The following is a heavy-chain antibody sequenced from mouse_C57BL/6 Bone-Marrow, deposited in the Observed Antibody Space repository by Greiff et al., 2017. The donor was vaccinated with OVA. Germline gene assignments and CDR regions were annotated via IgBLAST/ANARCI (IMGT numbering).Heavy chain of an antibody. CDR1: GFTFSSYA. V-gene: IGHV5-4*01. Sequence: EVMLVESGGGLVKPGGSLKLSCAASGFTFSSYAMSWVRQTPEKRLEWVATISDGGSYTYYPDNVKGRFTISRDNAKNNLYLQMSHLKSEDTAMYDCARDKGWLLRGWYFDVWGTGTTVTVSS. J-gene: IGHJ1*03. CDR3: ARDKGWLLRGWYFDV. CDR2: ISDGGSYT. D-gene: IGHD2-3*01.